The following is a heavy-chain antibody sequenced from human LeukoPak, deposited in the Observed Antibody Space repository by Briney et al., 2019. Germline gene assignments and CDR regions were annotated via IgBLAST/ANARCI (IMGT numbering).Heavy chain of an antibody. Sequence: PGGSLRLSCAASGFAFNIYGMHWVRQAPGKGLEWVAFIRYDASNKFYEDSVKGRFTISRDNSKNTLYLQMKSLRAEDTAVYYCAKDLYGSGTYQIRLFDYWGQGTLVTVSS. D-gene: IGHD3-10*01. V-gene: IGHV3-30*02. CDR3: AKDLYGSGTYQIRLFDY. J-gene: IGHJ4*02. CDR2: IRYDASNK. CDR1: GFAFNIYG.